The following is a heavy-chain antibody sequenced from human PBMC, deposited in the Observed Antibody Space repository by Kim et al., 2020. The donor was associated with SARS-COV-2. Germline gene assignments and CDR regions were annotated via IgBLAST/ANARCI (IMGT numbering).Heavy chain of an antibody. V-gene: IGHV3-33*01. CDR2: IWYDGSNK. CDR3: ARDPGTSFGPYEIGYYYYGMDV. D-gene: IGHD1-7*01. Sequence: GGSLRLSCAASGFTFSSYGMHWVRQAPGKGLEWVAVIWYDGSNKYYADSVKGRFTISRDNSKNTLYLQMNSLRAEDTAVYYCARDPGTSFGPYEIGYYYYGMDVWGQGTTVTVSS. J-gene: IGHJ6*02. CDR1: GFTFSSYG.